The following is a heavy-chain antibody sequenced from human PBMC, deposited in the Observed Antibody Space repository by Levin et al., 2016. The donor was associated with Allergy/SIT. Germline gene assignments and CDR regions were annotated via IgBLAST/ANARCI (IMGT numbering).Heavy chain of an antibody. Sequence: SETLSLTCTVSGGSISSSYWWSWVRQPPGKGLEWIGEIYPTGSTNVKSSLKSRVIISVDKSENHFSLEMRSVTAADTAVYYCARHARGFEIWGQGTLVTVSS. CDR3: ARHARGFEI. V-gene: IGHV4-4*02. D-gene: IGHD6-6*01. CDR2: IYPTGST. CDR1: GGSISSSYW. J-gene: IGHJ3*02.